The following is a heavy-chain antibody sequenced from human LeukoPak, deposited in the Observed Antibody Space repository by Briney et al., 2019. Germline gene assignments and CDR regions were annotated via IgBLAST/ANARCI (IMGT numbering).Heavy chain of an antibody. CDR2: IYYSGRN. CDR3: AREGEDYYDSSGYYLGRAAFDI. D-gene: IGHD3-22*01. J-gene: IGHJ3*02. CDR1: GGSISSGDYY. Sequence: SETLSLTCTVSGGSISSGDYYWSWIRQPPGKGLEWIEYIYYSGRNYYNPSLKSRVTIAVDTSKNQFSLKLSSVTAADTAVYYCAREGEDYYDSSGYYLGRAAFDIWGQGTMVTVSS. V-gene: IGHV4-30-4*08.